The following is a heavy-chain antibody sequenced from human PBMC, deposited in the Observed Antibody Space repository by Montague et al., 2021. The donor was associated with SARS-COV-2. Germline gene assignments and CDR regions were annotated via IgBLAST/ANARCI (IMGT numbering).Heavy chain of an antibody. J-gene: IGHJ6*02. V-gene: IGHV6-1*01. Sequence: CAISGDSVAGENAAWSWIRQSPSSGLEWLGVTYYRSKWYNDYAVSVKSRITTNPDTSKSQFSLQLNSVTPEDTAVYYCARGLWFGELLSLYYYYGMDVWGQGTTVTVSS. CDR1: GDSVAGENAA. CDR3: ARGLWFGELLSLYYYYGMDV. CDR2: TYYRSKWYN. D-gene: IGHD3-10*01.